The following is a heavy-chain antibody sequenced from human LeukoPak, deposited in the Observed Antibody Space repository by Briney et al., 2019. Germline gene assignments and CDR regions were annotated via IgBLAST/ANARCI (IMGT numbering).Heavy chain of an antibody. CDR1: GFTFSSYG. CDR2: VSGSGGST. V-gene: IGHV3-23*01. J-gene: IGHJ6*02. CDR3: ARGYSSGWSEPYYYYGMDV. Sequence: GGSLRLSCAASGFTFSSYGMSWVRQAPGKGLDWVSAVSGSGGSTHYADSVTGRFTISRDNAKNSLYLQMNSLRAEDTAVYYCARGYSSGWSEPYYYYGMDVWGQGTTVTVSS. D-gene: IGHD6-19*01.